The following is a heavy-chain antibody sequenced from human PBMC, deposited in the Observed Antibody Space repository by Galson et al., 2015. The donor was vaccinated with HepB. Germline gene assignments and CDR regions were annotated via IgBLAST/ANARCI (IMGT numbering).Heavy chain of an antibody. V-gene: IGHV3-23*01. CDR2: ISDSGDNT. CDR3: AKSMGEAADFNY. D-gene: IGHD3-16*01. Sequence: SLRLSCAASGFTFSIFAMSWVRQAPGKGLEWVSHISDSGDNTYYADSVKGRFTISRDNSKNTLYLQMNNLRAEDTAVYFCAKSMGEAADFNYWGQGTLVTVSS. CDR1: GFTFSIFA. J-gene: IGHJ4*02.